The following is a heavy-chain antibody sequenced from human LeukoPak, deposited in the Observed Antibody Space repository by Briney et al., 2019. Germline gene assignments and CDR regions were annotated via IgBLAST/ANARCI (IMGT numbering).Heavy chain of an antibody. CDR1: GFTLSNYV. V-gene: IGHV3-30-3*01. Sequence: GRSLRLSCAASGFTLSNYVIHWVRQAPGKGLEWVGVISSDGRNKYVDSVKGRFTISRDNSKNTLYLQMNSLRAEDTAVYYYARVSPQGIGGFDIWGQGTMVSVSS. CDR2: ISSDGRNK. CDR3: ARVSPQGIGGFDI. J-gene: IGHJ3*02. D-gene: IGHD2-15*01.